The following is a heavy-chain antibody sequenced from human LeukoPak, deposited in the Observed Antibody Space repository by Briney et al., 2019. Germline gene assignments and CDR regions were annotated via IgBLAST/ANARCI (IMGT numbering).Heavy chain of an antibody. CDR3: ARGGSYFDISGYYFY. Sequence: GGSLRLSCTASGFTVGSNTMSWVRQAPGKGLEWVSIIYSGGSTSYADSVKGRFTISRDNSKNTLYHQMNSLRTEDTAVYYCARGGSYFDISGYYFYWGQGTLVTVSS. V-gene: IGHV3-66*01. CDR1: GFTVGSNT. D-gene: IGHD3-22*01. J-gene: IGHJ4*02. CDR2: IYSGGST.